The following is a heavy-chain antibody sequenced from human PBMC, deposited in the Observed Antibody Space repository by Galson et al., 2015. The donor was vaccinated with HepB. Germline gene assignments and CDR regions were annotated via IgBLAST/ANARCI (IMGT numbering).Heavy chain of an antibody. D-gene: IGHD5-12*01. CDR1: GFIFSSYA. Sequence: SLRLSCAAAGFIFSSYAMHGVRRAPGNGLELLAVVSYDGSNKYYADSVKVRFTISRDNSKNTLYLQMNSLRAENTVVYYCARAGSPYYFDYRGTGALVTVSP. CDR3: ARAGSPYYFDY. V-gene: IGHV3-30*04. CDR2: VSYDGSNK. J-gene: IGHJ4*02.